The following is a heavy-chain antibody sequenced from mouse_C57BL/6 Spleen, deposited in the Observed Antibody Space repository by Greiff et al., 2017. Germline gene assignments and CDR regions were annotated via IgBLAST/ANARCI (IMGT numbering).Heavy chain of an antibody. J-gene: IGHJ3*01. V-gene: IGHV1-82*01. CDR1: GYAFSSSW. CDR2: IYPGAGDT. D-gene: IGHD2-4*01. Sequence: QVQLQQSGPELVKPGASVKISCKASGYAFSSSWMNWVKQRPGKGLEWIGRIYPGAGDTNYNGKFKGKAPLTADKSSSTAYMQLSSLTSEDSAVYFGDAGGKDYAAGFAYWGQGTLVTVSA. CDR3: DAGGKDYAAGFAY.